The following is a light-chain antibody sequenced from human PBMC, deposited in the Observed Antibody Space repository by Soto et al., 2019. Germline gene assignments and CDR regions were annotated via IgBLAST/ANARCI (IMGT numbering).Light chain of an antibody. J-gene: IGLJ1*01. CDR1: SSDVGSYNL. CDR3: RSYAGSSTYG. V-gene: IGLV2-23*02. CDR2: EVS. Sequence: QSALTQPASVSGSPGQSITISCTGTSSDVGSYNLVSWYQQHPGKAPKLMIYEVSKRPSGVSNRFSGSKSGNTASLTISGLQAEDEADYYCRSYAGSSTYGFGTGTKVTVL.